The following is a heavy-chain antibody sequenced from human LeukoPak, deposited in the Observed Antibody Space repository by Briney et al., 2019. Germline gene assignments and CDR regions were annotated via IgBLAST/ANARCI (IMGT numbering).Heavy chain of an antibody. CDR2: ISAYNGNT. V-gene: IGHV1-18*01. CDR1: GYIFTSYY. Sequence: GASVKVSCKASGYIFTSYYIHWIRQAPGQGLEWMGWISAYNGNTNFAQKLQGRVTMTTDTSTSTAYMDLRSLRSDDTAVYYCARDQAATNTQVRFCLDWGQGTLVTVSS. D-gene: IGHD3-9*01. CDR3: ARDQAATNTQVRFCLD. J-gene: IGHJ4*02.